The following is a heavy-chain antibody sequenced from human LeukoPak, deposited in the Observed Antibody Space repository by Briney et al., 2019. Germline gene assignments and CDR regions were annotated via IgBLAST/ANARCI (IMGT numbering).Heavy chain of an antibody. CDR1: GFTFSSYA. Sequence: GGSLRLSCAASGFTFSSYAMHWVRQAPGKGLEYVSAISSNGGSTYYANSVKGRFTISRDNSKNTLYLQMGSLRAEDTAVYYCARRLRRGYFDYWGQGTLVTVSS. J-gene: IGHJ4*02. CDR3: ARRLRRGYFDY. CDR2: ISSNGGST. V-gene: IGHV3-64*01. D-gene: IGHD2-15*01.